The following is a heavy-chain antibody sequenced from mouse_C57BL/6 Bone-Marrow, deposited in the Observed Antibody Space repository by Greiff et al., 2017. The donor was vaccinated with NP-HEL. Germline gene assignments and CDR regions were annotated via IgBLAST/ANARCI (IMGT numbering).Heavy chain of an antibody. J-gene: IGHJ1*03. Sequence: VQLQQPGAELVKPGASVKLSCKASGYTFTSYWMHWVKQRPGQGLEWIGMIHPNSGSTNYNEKFKSKATLTVDKSSSTAYMQLSSLTSYDSAVYYCARPPLYDRYFDVWGTGTTVTVSS. CDR2: IHPNSGST. CDR1: GYTFTSYW. CDR3: ARPPLYDRYFDV. D-gene: IGHD2-3*01. V-gene: IGHV1-64*01.